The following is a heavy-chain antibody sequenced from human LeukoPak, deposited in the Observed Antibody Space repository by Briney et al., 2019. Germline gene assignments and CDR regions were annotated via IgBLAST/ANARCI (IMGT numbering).Heavy chain of an antibody. J-gene: IGHJ5*02. D-gene: IGHD5-18*01. CDR3: ARHRRRQLWLPPGWFDP. CDR1: GGSFSGYY. V-gene: IGHV4-39*01. Sequence: PSETLSLTCAVYGGSFSGYYWGWIRQPPGKGLEWIGSIYYSGSTYYNPSLKSRVTISVDTSKNQFSLKLSSVTAADTAVYYCARHRRRQLWLPPGWFDPWGQGTLVTVSS. CDR2: IYYSGST.